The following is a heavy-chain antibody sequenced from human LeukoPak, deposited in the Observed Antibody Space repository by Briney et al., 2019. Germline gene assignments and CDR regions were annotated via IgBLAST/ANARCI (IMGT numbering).Heavy chain of an antibody. D-gene: IGHD6-13*01. J-gene: IGHJ4*02. V-gene: IGHV4-39*07. Sequence: SETLSLTCTVSGGSISSTNYYWAWIRQPPGRGLEWIGSIYYTGTTFDNPSLKSRVTLSVDTSKNQFSLRLTSVTAADTAFHYCAREEYSSDWYGHDSWGQGTLVTVSS. CDR1: GGSISSTNYY. CDR3: AREEYSSDWYGHDS. CDR2: IYYTGTT.